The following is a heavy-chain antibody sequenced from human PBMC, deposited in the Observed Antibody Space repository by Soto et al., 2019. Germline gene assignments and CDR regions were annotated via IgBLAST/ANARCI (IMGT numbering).Heavy chain of an antibody. V-gene: IGHV4-39*01. CDR3: SRRYSFGSGKYAVAV. CDR2: ISYSGST. D-gene: IGHD3-10*01. CDR1: GGSISSSKNY. Sequence: LSLTCTVSGGSISSSKNYWGWIRQPPGKGLEWIGTISYSGSTYYNPSLNGRVIISVDTSKNQFSLKLSSLTAADTAVYYCSRRYSFGSGKYAVAVRGQGTMVTVS. J-gene: IGHJ6*01.